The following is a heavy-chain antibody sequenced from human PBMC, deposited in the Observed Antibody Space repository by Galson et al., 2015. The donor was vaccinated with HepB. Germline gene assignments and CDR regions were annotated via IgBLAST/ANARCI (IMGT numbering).Heavy chain of an antibody. V-gene: IGHV6-1*01. CDR2: TYYRSKWYN. J-gene: IGHJ1*01. CDR1: GDSVSSNSAA. Sequence: CAISGDSVSSNSAAWNWIRQSPSRGLEWLGRTYYRSKWYNDYAVSVKSRITINPDTSKSQFSLQLNSVTPEDTAVYYCAREYRVGGGEILQHWGQGTLVTVSS. CDR3: AREYRVGGGEILQH. D-gene: IGHD3-16*01.